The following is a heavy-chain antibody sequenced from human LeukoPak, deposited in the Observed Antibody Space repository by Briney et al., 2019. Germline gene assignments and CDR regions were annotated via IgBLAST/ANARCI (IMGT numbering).Heavy chain of an antibody. CDR3: ARDDSSSWFYLYYYYGMDV. CDR2: ISAYNGNT. D-gene: IGHD6-13*01. J-gene: IGHJ6*02. V-gene: IGHV1-18*01. CDR1: GYTFTSYG. Sequence: ASVRVSCKASGYTFTSYGISWVRQAPGQGLEWMGWISAYNGNTNYAQKLQGRVTMTTDTSTSTAYMELRSLRSDDTAVYYCARDDSSSWFYLYYYYGMDVWGPGTTVTVSS.